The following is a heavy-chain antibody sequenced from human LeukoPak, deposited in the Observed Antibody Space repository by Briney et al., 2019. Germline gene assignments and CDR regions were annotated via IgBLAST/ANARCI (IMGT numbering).Heavy chain of an antibody. CDR1: GFTFSSYW. CDR2: INSDGSST. J-gene: IGHJ6*02. CDR3: ARDYCSGGSCPDYYYYGMDV. V-gene: IGHV3-74*01. D-gene: IGHD2-15*01. Sequence: GGSLRLSCAASGFTFSSYWMHWVRQAPGKGLVWVSRINSDGSSTSYADSVKGRFTISRDNAKNSLYLQMNSLRAEDTAVYYCARDYCSGGSCPDYYYYGMDVWGQGTTVTVSS.